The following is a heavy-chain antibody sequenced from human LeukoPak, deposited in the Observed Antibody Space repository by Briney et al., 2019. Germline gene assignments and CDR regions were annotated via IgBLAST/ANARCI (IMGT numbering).Heavy chain of an antibody. Sequence: GASVKVSCKASAYIFFDYYIHWLRQAPGQGLEWMGWINPNSDGRNYARNFQGRVTMTRDTSISTAYMELTRLTSDDTAMYYCARNGRVRRVVKDLFEYWGQGTLVAVSS. V-gene: IGHV1-2*02. CDR2: INPNSDGR. CDR1: AYIFFDYY. D-gene: IGHD3-10*01. J-gene: IGHJ4*02. CDR3: ARNGRVRRVVKDLFEY.